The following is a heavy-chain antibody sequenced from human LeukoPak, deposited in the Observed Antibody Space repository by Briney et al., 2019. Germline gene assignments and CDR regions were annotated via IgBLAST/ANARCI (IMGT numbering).Heavy chain of an antibody. D-gene: IGHD2-2*01. CDR3: ARRIPATASGLDY. CDR2: ISGSGDYT. Sequence: GGSLRLSCADSGFTFSSYAMRWVRQAPGKGLEWVSTISGSGDYTYYADSVKGRFTISRDNSKNTLYLQMNRLSAEDTAVYYCARRIPATASGLDYWGQGTLVTVSS. J-gene: IGHJ4*02. CDR1: GFTFSSYA. V-gene: IGHV3-23*01.